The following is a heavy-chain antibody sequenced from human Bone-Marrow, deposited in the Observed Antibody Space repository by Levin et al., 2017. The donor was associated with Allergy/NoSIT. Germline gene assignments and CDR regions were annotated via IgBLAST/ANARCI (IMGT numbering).Heavy chain of an antibody. D-gene: IGHD3-22*01. CDR1: GDSINSYY. V-gene: IGHV4-59*13. CDR2: IYYTGTT. Sequence: SQTLSLTCTVSGDSINSYYWAWIRQPPGKTLEWIGYIYYTGTTTTYNPSLKSRVTISVGTSKNQFSLKLTSVTAADTAVYYCARANYDSSTYYYGMDVWGQGTTVIVSS. J-gene: IGHJ6*02. CDR3: ARANYDSSTYYYGMDV.